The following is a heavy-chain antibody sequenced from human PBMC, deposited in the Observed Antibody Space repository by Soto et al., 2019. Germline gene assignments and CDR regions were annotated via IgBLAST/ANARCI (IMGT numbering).Heavy chain of an antibody. Sequence: SETLSLTCAVYGGSFSGYYWSWIRQPPGKGLEWIGEINHSGSTNYNPSLKSRVTISVDTSKNQFSLKLSSVTAADTAVYYCAREGSYSNYGMDVWGQGTTVTVSS. CDR1: GGSFSGYY. V-gene: IGHV4-34*01. CDR3: AREGSYSNYGMDV. D-gene: IGHD1-26*01. CDR2: INHSGST. J-gene: IGHJ6*02.